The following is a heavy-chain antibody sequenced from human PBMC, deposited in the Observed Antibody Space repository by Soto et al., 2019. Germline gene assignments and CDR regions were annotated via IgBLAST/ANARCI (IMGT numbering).Heavy chain of an antibody. CDR3: ARHRPYSAFDY. J-gene: IGHJ4*02. V-gene: IGHV4-59*08. CDR1: GGDISGFF. D-gene: IGHD3-16*01. CDR2: IYYSGNT. Sequence: QVQLQESGPGLVKPSETLSLTSSITGGDISGFFWSWIRQPPGTGLEWIGDIYYSGNTNYNPSLNTRVPTSADTPKNQFSLKLSSVTASDTAVYYWARHRPYSAFDYCGQGTLVTVSS.